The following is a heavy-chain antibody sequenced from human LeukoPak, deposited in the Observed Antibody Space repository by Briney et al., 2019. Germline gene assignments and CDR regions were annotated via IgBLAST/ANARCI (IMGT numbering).Heavy chain of an antibody. V-gene: IGHV4-30-2*01. Sequence: SQTLSLTCAVSGGSISSGGYSWSWIRQPPGKGLEGIGYIYHSGSTYYNPSLKSRVTISVDRSKNQFSLKLSSVTAADTAVYYCARTGANTAMVTGRGQGTLVTVSS. J-gene: IGHJ4*02. CDR3: ARTGANTAMVTG. D-gene: IGHD5-18*01. CDR1: GGSISSGGYS. CDR2: IYHSGST.